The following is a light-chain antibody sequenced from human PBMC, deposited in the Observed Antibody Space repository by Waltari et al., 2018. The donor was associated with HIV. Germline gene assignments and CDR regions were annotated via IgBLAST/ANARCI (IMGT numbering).Light chain of an antibody. Sequence: QSALTQPASVSGSPGQSINISCSGTSRDVGDYNSVSWYQLHPGKAPQLLIFEVNNRPSGVSIRFSGSKSGNTASLTISGLQTEDEADYYCSSFAAGGTQVFGTGTKVTV. CDR2: EVN. J-gene: IGLJ1*01. V-gene: IGLV2-14*01. CDR3: SSFAAGGTQV. CDR1: SRDVGDYNS.